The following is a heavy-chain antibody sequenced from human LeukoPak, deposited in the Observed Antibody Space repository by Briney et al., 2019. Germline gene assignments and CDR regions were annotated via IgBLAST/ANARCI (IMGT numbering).Heavy chain of an antibody. CDR3: ATTRTGYYPIIAYFDY. CDR2: ITGSGGST. Sequence: PGGSLRLSCAASGFTFSNYGLSWVRQAPGKGLEWVSGITGSGGSTYYADSVKGRFTISRDNSKNTLYLQMNSLRAEDTAVYYCATTRTGYYPIIAYFDYWGQGTLVTVSS. V-gene: IGHV3-23*01. D-gene: IGHD3/OR15-3a*01. J-gene: IGHJ4*02. CDR1: GFTFSNYG.